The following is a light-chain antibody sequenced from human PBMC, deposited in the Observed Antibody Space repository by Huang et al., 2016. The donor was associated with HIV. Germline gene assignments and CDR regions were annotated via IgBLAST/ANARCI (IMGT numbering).Light chain of an antibody. Sequence: ILLTQSPATLSVSPGETATLSCRASQTISNNVAWYQQRPGQAPRLLIYGASTRATVVTTRFSGSGSGTDFTLTIASLQSEAVAVYYCQQSDSWPLISFGQGTRLDIK. CDR1: QTISNN. J-gene: IGKJ5*01. CDR2: GAS. V-gene: IGKV3-15*01. CDR3: QQSDSWPLIS.